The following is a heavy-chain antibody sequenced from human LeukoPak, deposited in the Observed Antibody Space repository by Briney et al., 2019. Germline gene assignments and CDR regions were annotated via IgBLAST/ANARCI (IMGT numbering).Heavy chain of an antibody. CDR3: ARLKLGAYFDL. Sequence: SETLSLTCTASGGSTSSDYWSWIRQPPEKGVEWVGYVYNSGDTGKNPSLKSRVTILLDTSKNQCSLKLTSVSAADTAVYYCARLKLGAYFDLWGRGTLVTVSS. D-gene: IGHD3-16*01. CDR2: VYNSGDT. J-gene: IGHJ2*01. V-gene: IGHV4-59*08. CDR1: GGSTSSDY.